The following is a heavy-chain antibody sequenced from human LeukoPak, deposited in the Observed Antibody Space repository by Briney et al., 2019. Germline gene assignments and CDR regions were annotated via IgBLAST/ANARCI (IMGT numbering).Heavy chain of an antibody. J-gene: IGHJ6*02. V-gene: IGHV3-30-3*01. CDR2: ISYDGSNK. Sequence: GGSLRLSCAASGFTFSSYAMHWVRQAPGKGLEWVAVISYDGSNKYYADSVKGRFTTSRDNSKNTLYLQMNSLRAEDTAVYYCARGTHIVVVVDYGMDVWGQGTTVTVSS. CDR1: GFTFSSYA. D-gene: IGHD2-15*01. CDR3: ARGTHIVVVVDYGMDV.